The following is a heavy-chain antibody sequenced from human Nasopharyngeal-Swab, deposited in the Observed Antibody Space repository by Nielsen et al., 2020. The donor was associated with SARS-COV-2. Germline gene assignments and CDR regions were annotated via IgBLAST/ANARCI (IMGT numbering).Heavy chain of an antibody. J-gene: IGHJ4*02. CDR2: ISGSGGST. CDR1: GFTFSSYA. D-gene: IGHD5-18*01. CDR3: AKDWGLWLQAYYFDY. Sequence: GESLEISCAASGFTFSSYAMSWVRQAPGKGLEWVSAISGSGGSTYYADSVEGRFTISRDNSKNTLYLQMNSLRAEDTAVYYCAKDWGLWLQAYYFDYWGQGTLVTVSS. V-gene: IGHV3-23*01.